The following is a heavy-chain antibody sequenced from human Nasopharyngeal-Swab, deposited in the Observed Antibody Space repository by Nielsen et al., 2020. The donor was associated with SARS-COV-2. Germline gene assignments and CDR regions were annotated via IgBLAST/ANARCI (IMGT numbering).Heavy chain of an antibody. CDR3: ARGNFGGGSLDY. V-gene: IGHV3-48*04. D-gene: IGHD3-16*01. CDR1: GFTFSSYW. Sequence: GGSLRLSCAASGFTFSSYWMSWVRRAPGKGLEWLSYISSDTNTIKYAESVKGRFTISRDNAKNSIFLQMNSPRVEDTAVYYCARGNFGGGSLDYWGQGTLVTVSS. J-gene: IGHJ4*02. CDR2: ISSDTNTI.